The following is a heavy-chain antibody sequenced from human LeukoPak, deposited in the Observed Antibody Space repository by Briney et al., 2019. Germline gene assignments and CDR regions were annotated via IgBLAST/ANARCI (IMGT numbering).Heavy chain of an antibody. V-gene: IGHV3-11*01. CDR3: ARGLGYCSGGSCPRRAFDI. J-gene: IGHJ3*02. CDR1: GFTFSDYY. D-gene: IGHD2-15*01. CDR2: ISSSGSTI. Sequence: PGGSLRLSCTASGFTFSDYYMSWIRQAPGKGLEWVSFISSSGSTIYDADSMKGRFTISRDNAKNSVYLQMNSLRAEDTAVYYCARGLGYCSGGSCPRRAFDIWGQGTVVTVSS.